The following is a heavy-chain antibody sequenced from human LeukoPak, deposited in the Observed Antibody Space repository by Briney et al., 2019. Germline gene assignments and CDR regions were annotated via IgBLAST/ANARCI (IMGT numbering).Heavy chain of an antibody. CDR3: ARAVVVITTEGDFRYWYFDL. CDR2: IYSGGIT. CDR1: GFTVSSHY. J-gene: IGHJ2*01. V-gene: IGHV3-53*01. Sequence: GRSLRLSCAASGFTVSSHYMTWVRQAPGKGLEWVSIIYSGGITYYADSVKGRFTISRDNSKNTLYLQMNSLRAEDTAVYYCARAVVVITTEGDFRYWYFDLWGRGTLVTVSS. D-gene: IGHD3-22*01.